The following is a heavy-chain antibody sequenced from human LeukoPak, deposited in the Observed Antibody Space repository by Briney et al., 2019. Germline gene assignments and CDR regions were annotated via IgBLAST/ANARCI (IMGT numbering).Heavy chain of an antibody. CDR1: GFTFSSYG. CDR3: AKDDRRYCSSTSCHDVDY. V-gene: IGHV3-30*18. D-gene: IGHD2-2*01. J-gene: IGHJ4*02. CDR2: ISYDGSNK. Sequence: GGSLRLSCAASGFTFSSYGMHWVRQAPGKGLEWVAVISYDGSNKYYADSVKGRFTISRDNSKNTLYLQMNSLRAEDTAVYYCAKDDRRYCSSTSCHDVDYWGQGTLVTVSS.